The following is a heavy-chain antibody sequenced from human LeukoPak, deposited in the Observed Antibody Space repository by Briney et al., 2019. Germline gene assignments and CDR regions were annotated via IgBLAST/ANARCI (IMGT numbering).Heavy chain of an antibody. J-gene: IGHJ2*01. CDR2: IYYSGST. Sequence: SETLSLTCTVSGGSISSYYWSWIRQPPGKGLEWIGYIYYSGSTNYNPSLKSRVTISVDTSKNQFSLKLSSVTAADTAVYYCARHPNQFTPPSNWYFDLWGRGTLVTVSS. CDR3: ARHPNQFTPPSNWYFDL. V-gene: IGHV4-59*01. D-gene: IGHD1-14*01. CDR1: GGSISSYY.